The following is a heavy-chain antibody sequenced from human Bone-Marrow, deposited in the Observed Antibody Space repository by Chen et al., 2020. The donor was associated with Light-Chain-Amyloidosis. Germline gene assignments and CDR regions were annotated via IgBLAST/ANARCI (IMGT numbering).Heavy chain of an antibody. V-gene: IGHV3-23*04. CDR3: AKDISYDDILPGYPADAFDI. CDR1: GFAFSSYA. Sequence: EVQLVESGGGLLQRGGSLRLSCAASGFAFSSYAMSWVRQAPGKGLEGVSTISGSGGSRYYGDSVKVRLTISRDNSKNALFLQMNSLRAEDTAVYYCAKDISYDDILPGYPADAFDIWGQGTMVTVSS. CDR2: ISGSGGSR. J-gene: IGHJ3*02. D-gene: IGHD3-9*01.